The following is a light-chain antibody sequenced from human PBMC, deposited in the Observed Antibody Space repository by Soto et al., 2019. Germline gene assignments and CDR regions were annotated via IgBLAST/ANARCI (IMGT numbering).Light chain of an antibody. J-gene: IGLJ1*01. CDR2: GNS. Sequence: QSVLTQPPSVSGSPGQTVTISCTGSSSNIGAGYDVHWYQQLPGTAPKLLIYGNSNRPSGVPDRFSGSKSGTSASLAITGLQAEEDADYYCQSYDSSLSVLVFGPGTKLTVL. V-gene: IGLV1-40*01. CDR3: QSYDSSLSVLV. CDR1: SSNIGAGYD.